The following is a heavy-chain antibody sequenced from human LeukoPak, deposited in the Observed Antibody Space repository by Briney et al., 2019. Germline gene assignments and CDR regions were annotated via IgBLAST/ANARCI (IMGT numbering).Heavy chain of an antibody. CDR3: AKDHSGDGYNGDFDY. CDR2: ISYDGSNT. CDR1: GFTFSSYG. Sequence: GRSLRLSCAASGFTFSSYGMHWVRQAPGKGLEWVAVISYDGSNTYYADSVKGRFTISRDNSKNTLYLQMNSLRAEDTAVYYCAKDHSGDGYNGDFDYWGQGTLVTVSS. D-gene: IGHD5-24*01. J-gene: IGHJ4*02. V-gene: IGHV3-30*18.